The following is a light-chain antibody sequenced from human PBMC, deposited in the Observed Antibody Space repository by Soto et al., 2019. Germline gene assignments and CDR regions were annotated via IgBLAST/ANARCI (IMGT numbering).Light chain of an antibody. CDR3: QLWDSSGEHAV. Sequence: SYELTQPPSVSVAPGQTARITCGGSNIGSKRVHWYQQKPGQAPVLVVYDDSARPSGIPERFSGSNSENTATLTISRVGAGDEADYYCQLWDSSGEHAVFGGGTKLTVL. CDR2: DDS. V-gene: IGLV3-21*02. CDR1: NIGSKR. J-gene: IGLJ2*01.